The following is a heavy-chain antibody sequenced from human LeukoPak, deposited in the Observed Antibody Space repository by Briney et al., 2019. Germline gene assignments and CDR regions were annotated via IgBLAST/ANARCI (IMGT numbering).Heavy chain of an antibody. J-gene: IGHJ4*02. CDR2: INAGNGNT. V-gene: IGHV1-3*01. CDR1: GYTFTSYA. CDR3: ARIRMVRGVIIEGFDY. Sequence: ASVKVSCKAPGYTFTSYAMHWVRQAPGQRLEWMGWINAGNGNTKYSQKFQGRVTITRDTSASTAYMELSSLRSEDTAVYYCARIRMVRGVIIEGFDYWGQGTLVTVSS. D-gene: IGHD3-10*01.